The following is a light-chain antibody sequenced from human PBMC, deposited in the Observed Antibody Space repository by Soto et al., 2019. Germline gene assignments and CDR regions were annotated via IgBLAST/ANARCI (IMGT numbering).Light chain of an antibody. J-gene: IGKJ1*01. CDR1: QNISNY. CDR3: QHYNNNPEA. V-gene: IGKV1-33*01. CDR2: DAS. Sequence: DIQMTQSPSSLSASVGDRVTITCQASQNISNYLNWYQQKPGKAPKLLIYDASNLERGVPSRFSVRGSGTEFTFTNSRRQPDDFATYYRQHYNNNPEAFGQGTKVDIK.